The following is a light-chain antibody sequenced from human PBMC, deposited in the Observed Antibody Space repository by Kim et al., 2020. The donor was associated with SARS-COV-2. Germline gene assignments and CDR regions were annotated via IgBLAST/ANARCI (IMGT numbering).Light chain of an antibody. J-gene: IGLJ3*02. Sequence: QLVLTQSPSASASLGASVKLTCTLSSGHSSYAIAWHQQQPEKGPRYLMKLNSDGSHSKGDGIPDRFSGSSSGAERYLTISSLQSEDEADYYCQTWGTGIPVFSGGTQLTVL. V-gene: IGLV4-69*01. CDR1: SGHSSYA. CDR3: QTWGTGIPV. CDR2: LNSDGSH.